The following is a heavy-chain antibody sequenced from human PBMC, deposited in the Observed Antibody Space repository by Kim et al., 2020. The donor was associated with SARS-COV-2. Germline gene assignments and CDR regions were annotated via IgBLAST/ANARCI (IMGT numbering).Heavy chain of an antibody. CDR3: ARVFWSGYYDY. Sequence: GGSLRLSCAASGFIFSDYYMSWIRQAPGKGLEWVSYISTSVSTKYYADSVKGRFTISRDNAKNSLYLQMNSLRGEDTAVYYCARVFWSGYYDYWGQGTLVTVSS. V-gene: IGHV3-11*01. CDR2: ISTSVSTK. D-gene: IGHD3-3*01. CDR1: GFIFSDYY. J-gene: IGHJ4*02.